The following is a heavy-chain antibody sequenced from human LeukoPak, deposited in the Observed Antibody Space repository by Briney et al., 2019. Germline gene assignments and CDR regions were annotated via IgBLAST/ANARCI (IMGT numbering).Heavy chain of an antibody. Sequence: ASVKVSCKASGYTFTSYGISWVRQAPGQGLEWMGWISAYNGNTNYAQKLQGRVTMTTDTSTSTAYMELRSLRSDDTAVYYCASAEGYYYDSSGYLDYWGQXTLVTVSS. J-gene: IGHJ4*02. D-gene: IGHD3-22*01. CDR3: ASAEGYYYDSSGYLDY. V-gene: IGHV1-18*01. CDR2: ISAYNGNT. CDR1: GYTFTSYG.